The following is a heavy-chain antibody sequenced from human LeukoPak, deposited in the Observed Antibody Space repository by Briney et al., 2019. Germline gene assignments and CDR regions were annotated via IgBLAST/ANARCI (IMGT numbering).Heavy chain of an antibody. CDR2: ISYDGSNK. D-gene: IGHD2-2*01. CDR3: AREYCSSTSCYGMDV. J-gene: IGHJ6*02. Sequence: WGSLRLSCAASGFTFSSYAMHWVRQAPGKGVEWVAVISYDGSNKYYADSVKGRFTISRDNSKNTLYLQMNSLRAEDTAVYYCAREYCSSTSCYGMDVWGQGTTVTVSS. CDR1: GFTFSSYA. V-gene: IGHV3-30-3*01.